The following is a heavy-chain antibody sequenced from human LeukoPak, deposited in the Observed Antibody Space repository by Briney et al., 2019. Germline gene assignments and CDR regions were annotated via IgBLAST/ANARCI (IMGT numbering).Heavy chain of an antibody. V-gene: IGHV3-23*01. Sequence: PGGSLRLSCAASGFTFSTYAMNWVRQAPGKGLKWVSSVSGSGGSTYYADSVKGRFTISRDNSKNTLYLQMNSLRAEDTAVYYCAKDGDQQLVLYYFDYWGQGTLVTVSS. CDR1: GFTFSTYA. CDR2: VSGSGGST. CDR3: AKDGDQQLVLYYFDY. J-gene: IGHJ4*02. D-gene: IGHD6-13*01.